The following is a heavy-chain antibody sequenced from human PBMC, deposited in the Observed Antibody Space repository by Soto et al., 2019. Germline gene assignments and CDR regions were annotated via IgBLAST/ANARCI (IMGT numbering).Heavy chain of an antibody. CDR3: ARGGMATPGSIVQWNFDY. V-gene: IGHV1-69*13. CDR1: GGTFSSYA. Sequence: ASVKVSCKASGGTFSSYAISWVRQAPGQGLEWMGGIIPIFGTANYAQKFQGRVTITADESTSTAYMELSSLRSEDTAVYYCARGGMATPGSIVQWNFDYWGQGTLVTVSS. J-gene: IGHJ4*02. CDR2: IIPIFGTA. D-gene: IGHD5-12*01.